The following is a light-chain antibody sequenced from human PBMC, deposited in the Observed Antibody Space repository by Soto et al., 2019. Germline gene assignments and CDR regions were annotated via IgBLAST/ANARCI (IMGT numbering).Light chain of an antibody. CDR3: SSYAGSYILGV. CDR1: SSDVGGYDF. V-gene: IGLV2-11*01. CDR2: DVT. J-gene: IGLJ3*02. Sequence: QSALTQPRSVSGSPGQSVTLSCTGTSSDVGGYDFVSWYQQYPGKAPKLIIYDVTKRTSWVPDRFSGSKSGNSASLTISGLQAEDEADYYCSSYAGSYILGVFGGGTKLTVL.